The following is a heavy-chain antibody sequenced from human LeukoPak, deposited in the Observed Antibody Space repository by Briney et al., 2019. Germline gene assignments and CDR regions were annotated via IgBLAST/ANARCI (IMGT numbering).Heavy chain of an antibody. CDR2: IKQDGSEK. J-gene: IGHJ5*02. Sequence: PGGSLRLSCAASGFTFSSYWMSWVRQAPGKGPEWVANIKQDGSEKYYVDSVKGRFTISRDNAKNSLYLQMNSLRAEYTAVYYCARSSIAARGWFDPWGQGTLVTVSS. V-gene: IGHV3-7*05. D-gene: IGHD6-6*01. CDR3: ARSSIAARGWFDP. CDR1: GFTFSSYW.